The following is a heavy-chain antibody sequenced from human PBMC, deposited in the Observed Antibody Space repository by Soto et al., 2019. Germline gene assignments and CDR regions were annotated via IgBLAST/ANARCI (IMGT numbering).Heavy chain of an antibody. V-gene: IGHV4-34*01. CDR3: ARKTGGSCYDY. Sequence: QVQLQQWGAGLLKPSETLSLTCAVYGGSFSGYXXXXXXXXXGKGLEWIGEINHSGSTNYNPSLKSRVTISVDTSKNQFSLKLSSVTAADTAVYYCARKTGGSCYDYWGQGTLVTVSS. D-gene: IGHD2-15*01. CDR2: INHSGST. CDR1: GGSFSGYX. J-gene: IGHJ4*02.